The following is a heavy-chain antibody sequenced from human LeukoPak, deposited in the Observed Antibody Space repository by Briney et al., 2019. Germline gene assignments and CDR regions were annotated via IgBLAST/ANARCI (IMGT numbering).Heavy chain of an antibody. D-gene: IGHD6-13*01. CDR3: AKLDYSSSFEYGAFDI. Sequence: PGGSLRLSCAASGFTFSSYAMSWVRQAPGKGLEWVSAISGSGGSTYYADSVKGRFTISRDNSKNTLYLQMNSLRAEDTAVYYCAKLDYSSSFEYGAFDIWGQGTTVTVSS. J-gene: IGHJ3*02. CDR2: ISGSGGST. V-gene: IGHV3-23*01. CDR1: GFTFSSYA.